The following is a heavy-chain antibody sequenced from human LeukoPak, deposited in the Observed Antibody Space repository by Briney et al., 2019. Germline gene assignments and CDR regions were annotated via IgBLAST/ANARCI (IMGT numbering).Heavy chain of an antibody. D-gene: IGHD6-19*01. J-gene: IGHJ5*02. CDR3: ARSIAVAYNWFDP. V-gene: IGHV4-4*09. CDR1: GGSISSYY. Sequence: SSETLSLTCTVSGGSISSYYWSWIRQPAGKGLEWIGYIYTSGSTNYNPSLKSRVTISVDTSKNQFSLKLSSVTAADTAVYYCARSIAVAYNWFDPWGQGTLVTVSS. CDR2: IYTSGST.